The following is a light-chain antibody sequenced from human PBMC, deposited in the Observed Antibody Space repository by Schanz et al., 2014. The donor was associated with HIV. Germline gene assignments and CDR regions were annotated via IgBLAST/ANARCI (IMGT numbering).Light chain of an antibody. V-gene: IGLV2-8*01. Sequence: QSALTQPASVSGSPGQSITISCTGTSSDVGGYNYVSWYQQHPGKAPKLMIYEVTKRPSGVPDRFSGSKSGNTASLTVSGLQAEDEADYYCSSYAGDSKVIFGGGTKLTVL. CDR1: SSDVGGYNY. CDR3: SSYAGDSKVI. J-gene: IGLJ2*01. CDR2: EVT.